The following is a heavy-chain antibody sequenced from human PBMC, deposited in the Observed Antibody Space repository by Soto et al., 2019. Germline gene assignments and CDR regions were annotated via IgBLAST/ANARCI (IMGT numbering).Heavy chain of an antibody. D-gene: IGHD3-22*01. CDR3: ARANDYYDSSGYLNFEY. CDR2: IYYSGST. J-gene: IGHJ4*01. Sequence: LSLTCTVSGGSISSGDYYWSWIRQPPGKGLEWIGYIYYSGSTYYNPSLKSRVTISVDTSKNQFSLKLSSVTAADTAVYYCARANDYYDSSGYLNFEYWGQGALVNVSS. CDR1: GGSISSGDYY. V-gene: IGHV4-30-4*01.